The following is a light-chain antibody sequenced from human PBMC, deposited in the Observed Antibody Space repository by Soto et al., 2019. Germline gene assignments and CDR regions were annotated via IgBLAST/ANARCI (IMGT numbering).Light chain of an antibody. Sequence: DIQMTQSPSSLSASVGDRVTITCRASQEISNYLAWYQQRPGKVPKLLIYAASTLQSGVPSRFSGSGSGTDFTLTISSLQPEDVATYYCQKYDIAPRTFGGGTKVEIK. V-gene: IGKV1-27*01. CDR2: AAS. CDR1: QEISNY. CDR3: QKYDIAPRT. J-gene: IGKJ4*01.